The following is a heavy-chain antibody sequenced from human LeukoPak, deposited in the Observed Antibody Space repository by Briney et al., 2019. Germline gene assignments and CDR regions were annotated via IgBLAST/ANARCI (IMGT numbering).Heavy chain of an antibody. V-gene: IGHV3-74*01. D-gene: IGHD6-19*01. CDR3: SRDPSAVAGNFDY. CDR1: GFTFSNYC. Sequence: GGSLRLSCAASGFTFSNYCMHWVRQAPGKGLVWVSRIDSDGSSTNYADSVKGRFTISRDNAKNTLFLQMNSLRAEDTAVYYCSRDPSAVAGNFDYWGQGTLVTVSS. J-gene: IGHJ4*02. CDR2: IDSDGSST.